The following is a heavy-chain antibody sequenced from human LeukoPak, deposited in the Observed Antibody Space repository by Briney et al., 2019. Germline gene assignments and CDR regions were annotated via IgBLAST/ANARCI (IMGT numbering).Heavy chain of an antibody. V-gene: IGHV3-48*03. Sequence: QAGGSLRLSCAGSGFTFSSYEMNWVRQAPGKGLEWVSYISSSGRAIYYADSVKGRFTISRDNSKNTLNLQMNSLRAEDTAVYYCARDGLLWAGMDVWGQGTTVTVSS. CDR3: ARDGLLWAGMDV. J-gene: IGHJ6*02. D-gene: IGHD3-10*01. CDR1: GFTFSSYE. CDR2: ISSSGRAI.